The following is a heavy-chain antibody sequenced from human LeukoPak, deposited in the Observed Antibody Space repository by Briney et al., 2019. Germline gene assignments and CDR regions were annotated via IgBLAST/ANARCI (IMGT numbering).Heavy chain of an antibody. J-gene: IGHJ4*02. Sequence: WASVKVSCKASGYTFTGYYGHWVRQAPGQGLEWMGWINPNSGGTNYAQKFQGRVTMTRDTSISTAYMELSSLRSDDTAVYYCAKPQGYGDYVFDYWGQGTLVTVSS. CDR1: GYTFTGYY. V-gene: IGHV1-2*02. D-gene: IGHD4-17*01. CDR3: AKPQGYGDYVFDY. CDR2: INPNSGGT.